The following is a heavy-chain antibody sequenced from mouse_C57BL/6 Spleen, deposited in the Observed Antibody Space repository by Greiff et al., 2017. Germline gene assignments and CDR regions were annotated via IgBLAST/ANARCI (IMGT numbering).Heavy chain of an antibody. CDR3: VRHGYDAYIDY. J-gene: IGHJ2*01. CDR2: IRSKSNNYTT. Sequence: EVQLVESGGGLVQPKGSLKLSCAASGFSFNTYAMNWVRQAPGKGLEWVARIRSKSNNYTTYYADSVKDSFTSSRDDSESMLYLQMNNLKTEDTAMYYCVRHGYDAYIDYWGQGTTLTVSS. D-gene: IGHD2-2*01. V-gene: IGHV10-1*01. CDR1: GFSFNTYA.